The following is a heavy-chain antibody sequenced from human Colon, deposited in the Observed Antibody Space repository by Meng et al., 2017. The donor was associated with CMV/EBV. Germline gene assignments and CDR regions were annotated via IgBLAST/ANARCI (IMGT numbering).Heavy chain of an antibody. CDR3: AVLAVAEPISY. D-gene: IGHD6-19*01. CDR2: IRSKPNDFAT. CDR1: GFTFSGSA. J-gene: IGHJ4*02. V-gene: IGHV3-73*01. Sequence: GGSLRLSCAASGFTFSGSAIHWIRQASGKGLEWVGRIRSKPNDFATEYAESVKGRFTISRDDSNDSAFLQMSSLKVDDTAVYYCAVLAVAEPISYWGQGTLVTVSS.